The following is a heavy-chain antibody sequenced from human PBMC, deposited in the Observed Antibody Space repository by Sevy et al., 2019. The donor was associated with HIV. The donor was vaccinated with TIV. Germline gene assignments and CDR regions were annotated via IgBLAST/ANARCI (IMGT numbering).Heavy chain of an antibody. CDR1: GLIFSHYG. CDR3: AKNTAAAGTWGLDY. D-gene: IGHD6-13*01. J-gene: IGHJ4*02. V-gene: IGHV3-30*02. Sequence: GGSLRLSCAASGLIFSHYGMPGVRRAPGKGREWVACTSDEGSDTYYVGSVKGRLSMSRDTSKNTGYRLINSLRTEDSALYYCAKNTAAAGTWGLDYWGQGTLVTVSS. CDR2: TSDEGSDT.